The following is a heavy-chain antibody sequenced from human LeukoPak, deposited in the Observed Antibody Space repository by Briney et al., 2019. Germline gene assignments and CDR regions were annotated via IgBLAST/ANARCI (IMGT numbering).Heavy chain of an antibody. CDR2: ICSSGSA. V-gene: IGHV4-31*03. CDR3: ARDGGGSLHGMDV. Sequence: PSETLSLTCTVSGGSISSGVYCWSWIRQRPGEGLQWIGYICSSGSAYYNASLKGRVSMSTDTSNNQFSLKLNSVTAADTAVYYCARDGGGSLHGMDVWGQGTTVTVSS. J-gene: IGHJ6*02. D-gene: IGHD2-15*01. CDR1: GGSISSGVYC.